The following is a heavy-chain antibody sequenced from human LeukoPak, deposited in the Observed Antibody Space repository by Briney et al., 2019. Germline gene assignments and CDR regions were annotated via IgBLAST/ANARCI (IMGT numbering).Heavy chain of an antibody. J-gene: IGHJ4*02. CDR2: INPNSGDT. CDR1: AYTFTGYY. CDR3: ARALNYDSSGYYV. V-gene: IGHV1-2*02. D-gene: IGHD3-22*01. Sequence: ASVKVSCKASAYTFTGYYIHWVRQAPGQGLEWMGWINPNSGDTNYAQKFQGRVTMTRDTSISTAYMELSRLRSDDTAVYYCARALNYDSSGYYVWGQGTLVTVSS.